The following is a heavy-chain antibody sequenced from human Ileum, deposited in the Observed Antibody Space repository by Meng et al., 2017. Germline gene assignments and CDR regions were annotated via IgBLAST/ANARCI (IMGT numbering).Heavy chain of an antibody. J-gene: IGHJ4*02. D-gene: IGHD4-17*01. CDR1: GFSFSNAW. CDR3: TTEGLRCHNN. CDR2: IESETRGLTT. V-gene: IGHV3-15*04. Sequence: EGQRVEAGGGGVKPGGSLRRACVASGFSFSNAWLSWVRQVPGKGLEWVGRIESETRGLTTYYAAPVKGRFSISRDDSKNALYLQMNSLKTEDSAIYYCTTEGLRCHNNWGQGTLVTVSS.